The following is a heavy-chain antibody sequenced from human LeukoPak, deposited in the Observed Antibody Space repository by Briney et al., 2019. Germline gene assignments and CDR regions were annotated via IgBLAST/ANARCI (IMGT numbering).Heavy chain of an antibody. J-gene: IGHJ4*02. D-gene: IGHD6-19*01. V-gene: IGHV4-34*01. Sequence: SETLSLTCAVYGGSFSGYYWSWIRQPPGKGLEWIGEINHSGSTNYSPSLKSRVSISVDTSKNHISLKLRSVTAADTAVYYCVSRGCSGCPFHSWGQGTLVTVSS. CDR3: VSRGCSGCPFHS. CDR1: GGSFSGYY. CDR2: INHSGST.